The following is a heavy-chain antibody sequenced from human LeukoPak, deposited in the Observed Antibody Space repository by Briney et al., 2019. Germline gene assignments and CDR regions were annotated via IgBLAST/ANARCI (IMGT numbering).Heavy chain of an antibody. Sequence: GGSLRLSCTASRFTFSSYVMSWVRQTPEKGLEWVSAITGDGGGTNHADSVKGRFTIFRDNSKNTLYLQMNSLRAEDTAVYYCAKETSSGNFVTIDCWGQGALVTVSS. V-gene: IGHV3-23*01. D-gene: IGHD1-26*01. CDR3: AKETSSGNFVTIDC. CDR1: RFTFSSYV. CDR2: ITGDGGGT. J-gene: IGHJ4*02.